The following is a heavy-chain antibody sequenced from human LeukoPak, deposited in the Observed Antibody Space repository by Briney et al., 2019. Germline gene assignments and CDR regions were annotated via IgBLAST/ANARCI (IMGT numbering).Heavy chain of an antibody. D-gene: IGHD3-22*01. CDR2: IYYSGST. J-gene: IGHJ4*02. Sequence: PSETLSLTCTVSGGSISSYYWSWIRQPPGKGLEWIGYIYYSGSTNYNPSLKSRVTISVDTSKNQFSLKLSSVTAADTAVYYCARGSDYYDSSGHFDYWGQGTLVTVSS. CDR1: GGSISSYY. CDR3: ARGSDYYDSSGHFDY. V-gene: IGHV4-59*12.